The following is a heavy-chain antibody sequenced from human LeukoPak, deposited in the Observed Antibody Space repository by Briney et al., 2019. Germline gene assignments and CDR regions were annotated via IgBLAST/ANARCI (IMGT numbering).Heavy chain of an antibody. CDR2: INAGNGNT. V-gene: IGHV1-3*01. Sequence: GASVKVSCKASQYTFTDYAVHWVRQAPGQRLEWMGWINAGNGNTKYSQKFQGRVTITRDTSASTAYMELSSLRSEGTAVYYCARVGYYYDSSGYYLGYWGQGTLVTVSS. CDR3: ARVGYYYDSSGYYLGY. CDR1: QYTFTDYA. J-gene: IGHJ4*02. D-gene: IGHD3-22*01.